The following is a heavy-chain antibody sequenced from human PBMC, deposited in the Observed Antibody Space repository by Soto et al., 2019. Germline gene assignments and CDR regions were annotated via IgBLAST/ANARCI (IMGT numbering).Heavy chain of an antibody. CDR3: ARDSPLTSARAFDI. CDR1: GFTVSSNY. CDR2: IYSGGST. V-gene: IGHV3-53*01. Sequence: CSAAGFTVSSNYMSWVRQAPGKGLEWVSVIYSGGSTYYADSVKGRFTISRDSSKNTVYLQINSLGAEDTAVYYCARDSPLTSARAFDIWGQGTVVTVSS. J-gene: IGHJ3*02.